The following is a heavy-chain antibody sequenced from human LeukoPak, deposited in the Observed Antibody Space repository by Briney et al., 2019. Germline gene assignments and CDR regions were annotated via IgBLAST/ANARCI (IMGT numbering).Heavy chain of an antibody. J-gene: IGHJ4*02. D-gene: IGHD3-22*01. CDR2: ISSSSSYI. CDR1: GFTFSSYD. V-gene: IGHV3-21*01. CDR3: ARVKDYYDSSGGY. Sequence: PGGSLRLSCAASGFTFSSYDMNWVRQAPGKGLEWVSSISSSSSYIYYADSVKGRFTISRDNAKNSLYLQMNSLRAEGTAVYYCARVKDYYDSSGGYWGQGTLVTVSS.